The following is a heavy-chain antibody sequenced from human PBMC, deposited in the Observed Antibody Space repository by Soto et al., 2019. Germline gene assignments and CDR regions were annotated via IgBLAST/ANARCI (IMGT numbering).Heavy chain of an antibody. V-gene: IGHV3-9*01. J-gene: IGHJ4*02. Sequence: EVQLVESGGGLVQPGGSLRLSCAASGFVIDDYAMHWVRQAPGKGLEWVSGISWNSGSIGYADSVKGRFTISRDNAKNSLYLQMNSLRAEDTALYYCAKDRDYGGSAPDYWGQVTLVTVSS. CDR2: ISWNSGSI. CDR1: GFVIDDYA. D-gene: IGHD4-17*01. CDR3: AKDRDYGGSAPDY.